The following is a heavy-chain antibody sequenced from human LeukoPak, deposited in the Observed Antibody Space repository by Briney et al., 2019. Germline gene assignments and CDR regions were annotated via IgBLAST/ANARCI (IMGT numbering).Heavy chain of an antibody. Sequence: SETLSLTCSVSGYSISRGYHWAWVRQPPGKGLEWIGSVHHSGATYYNPSLNSRLTISADTSKNQFSLKMDSVTAADTAVYYCARINFNPDYWGQGTLVSVSS. CDR1: GYSISRGYH. CDR3: ARINFNPDY. V-gene: IGHV4-38-2*02. CDR2: VHHSGAT. D-gene: IGHD1-14*01. J-gene: IGHJ4*02.